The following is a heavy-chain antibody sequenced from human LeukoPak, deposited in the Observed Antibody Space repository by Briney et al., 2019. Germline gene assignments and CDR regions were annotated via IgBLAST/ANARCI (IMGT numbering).Heavy chain of an antibody. V-gene: IGHV6-1*01. J-gene: IGHJ5*02. CDR1: GDSVSSNSAA. Sequence: SQTLSLTCAISGDSVSSNSAAWNWIRQSPSRGLEWLERTYYRSKWYNDYAVSVKSRITINPDTSKNQFSLQLNSVTPEDTAVYYCARDWGNDFWSGYRTPNWFDPWGQGTLVTVSS. CDR2: TYYRSKWYN. D-gene: IGHD3-3*01. CDR3: ARDWGNDFWSGYRTPNWFDP.